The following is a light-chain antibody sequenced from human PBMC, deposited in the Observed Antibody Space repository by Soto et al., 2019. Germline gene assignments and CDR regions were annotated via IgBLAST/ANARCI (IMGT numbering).Light chain of an antibody. CDR3: KKCDYLPI. J-gene: IGKJ3*01. CDR1: HDITSY. V-gene: IGKV1-33*01. Sequence: DIQMTQSPSSLSASVGDRVTITCQASHDITSYLNWYQHKPGKAPKLLIYDASIVEAGVPSRFSGSGSGTDFTFTISSLQTEDVATYDCKKCDYLPIFGPGTTVDFK. CDR2: DAS.